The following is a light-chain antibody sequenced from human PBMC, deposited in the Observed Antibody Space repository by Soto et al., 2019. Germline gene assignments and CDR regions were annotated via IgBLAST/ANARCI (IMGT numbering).Light chain of an antibody. CDR3: QQYNNWPSWT. CDR2: VAS. V-gene: IGKV3-15*01. Sequence: PGERATLSCRASPSVTNYLAWYQQKPGQAPRLLIYVASTRATGIPARFSGSGSGTEFTLTISSLQSEDSAVYYCQQYNNWPSWTFGQGTKVDIK. J-gene: IGKJ1*01. CDR1: PSVTNY.